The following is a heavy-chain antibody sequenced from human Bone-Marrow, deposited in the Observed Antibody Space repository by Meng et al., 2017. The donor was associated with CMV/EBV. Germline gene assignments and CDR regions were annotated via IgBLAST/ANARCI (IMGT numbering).Heavy chain of an antibody. J-gene: IGHJ4*02. V-gene: IGHV3-23*01. Sequence: GESLRLSCAASGFTFSSYAMSWVRQAPGKGLEWVSAISGSGGSTYYADSVKGRFTISRDNAKNSLYLQMNSLRAEDTAVYYCAINIPGTPINYWGQGTLVTVSS. CDR3: AINIPGTPINY. D-gene: IGHD2-21*01. CDR1: GFTFSSYA. CDR2: ISGSGGST.